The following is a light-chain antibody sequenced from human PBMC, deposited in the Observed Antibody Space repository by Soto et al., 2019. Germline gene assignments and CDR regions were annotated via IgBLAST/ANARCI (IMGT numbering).Light chain of an antibody. J-gene: IGKJ5*01. CDR2: GAS. CDR1: QSVSSSY. CDR3: QQYGSSPPMT. Sequence: EIVLTQSPGTLSLSPGERATLSCRASQSVSSSYLAWYQRKPGQAPRLLIYGASSRATGIPDRFSGSGSGTDFTLTISRLEPEDFALYYCQQYGSSPPMTFGQGTRLEIK. V-gene: IGKV3-20*01.